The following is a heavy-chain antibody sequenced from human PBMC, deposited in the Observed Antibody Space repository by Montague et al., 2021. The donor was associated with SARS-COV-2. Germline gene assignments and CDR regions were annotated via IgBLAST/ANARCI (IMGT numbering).Heavy chain of an antibody. CDR3: ARLLRSCSNGVCRTYYYYAMDV. J-gene: IGHJ6*02. Sequence: SETLSLTCSVSGGSITDRTYYWGCIRQSPGKGLEWIGYIYYSGSTKYXPFLESRVTVSVDRSKNQVSLKLSSVTPADTAVYYCARLLRSCSNGVCRTYYYYAMDVWGQGTTVTVSS. CDR2: IYYSGST. D-gene: IGHD2-8*01. V-gene: IGHV4-61*05. CDR1: GGSITDRTYY.